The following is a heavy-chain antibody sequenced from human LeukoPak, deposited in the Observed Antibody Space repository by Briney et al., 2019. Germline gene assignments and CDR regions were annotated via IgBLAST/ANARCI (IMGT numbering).Heavy chain of an antibody. CDR1: GFTFSSYA. CDR3: ARDLTGTDYFDY. V-gene: IGHV3-30*04. CDR2: ISYDGSNK. D-gene: IGHD1-7*01. Sequence: GGSLRLSCAASGFTFSSYAVHWVRQAPGKGLEWVAVISYDGSNKYYADSVKGRFTISRDNSKNTLYLQMNSLRAEDTAVYYCARDLTGTDYFDYWGQGTLVTVSS. J-gene: IGHJ4*02.